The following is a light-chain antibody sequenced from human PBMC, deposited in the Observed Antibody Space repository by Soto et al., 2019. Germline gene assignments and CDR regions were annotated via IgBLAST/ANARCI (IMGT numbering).Light chain of an antibody. CDR1: QSVDIN. J-gene: IGKJ1*01. Sequence: IVLTQSAATMSVSPGYRVIISCRASQSVDINLAWYQQRPGQAPRLLVYGASTKATDMPGRFSGRGSGTEFTLTISSLQSEDFAVYYCQQYRNWPRTFGQGTKVDIK. CDR2: GAS. CDR3: QQYRNWPRT. V-gene: IGKV3-15*01.